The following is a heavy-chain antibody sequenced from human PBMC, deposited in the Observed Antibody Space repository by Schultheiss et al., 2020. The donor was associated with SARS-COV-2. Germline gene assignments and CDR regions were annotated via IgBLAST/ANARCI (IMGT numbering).Heavy chain of an antibody. CDR3: ARDSPRYYGSGSVYGMDV. CDR1: GGSFSGYY. Sequence: SETLSLTCAVYGGSFSGYYWSWIRQPPGKGLEWIGEINHSGSTYYNPSLKSRVTISVDTSKNQFSLKLSSVTAADTAVYYCARDSPRYYGSGSVYGMDVWGQGTTVTVSS. D-gene: IGHD3-10*01. CDR2: INHSGST. V-gene: IGHV4-34*01. J-gene: IGHJ6*02.